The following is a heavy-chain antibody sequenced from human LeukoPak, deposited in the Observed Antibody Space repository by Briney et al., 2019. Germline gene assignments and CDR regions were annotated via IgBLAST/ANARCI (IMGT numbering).Heavy chain of an antibody. CDR2: MNPNSGNT. Sequence: ASVKVSCKASGYTFTSYDINWVPQATGQGLEWMGWMNPNSGNTGYAQKFQGRVTITRNTSISTAYMELSSLRSEDTAVYYCARGRSYDFWSGYYTDHNWFDPWGQGTLVTVSS. J-gene: IGHJ5*02. D-gene: IGHD3-3*01. CDR3: ARGRSYDFWSGYYTDHNWFDP. V-gene: IGHV1-8*03. CDR1: GYTFTSYD.